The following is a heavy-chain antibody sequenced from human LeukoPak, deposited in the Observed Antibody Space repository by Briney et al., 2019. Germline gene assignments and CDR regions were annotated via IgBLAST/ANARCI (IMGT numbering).Heavy chain of an antibody. V-gene: IGHV4-34*01. CDR2: INHSGST. CDR1: GGSFSGYY. D-gene: IGHD3-3*01. Sequence: SETLSLTCAVYGGSFSGYYWSWIRQPPGKGLEWIGEINHSGSTNYNPSLKSRVTISVDTSKNQFSLKLSSVTAADTAVYYCARGRITMSLSPPYYFDYWGQGTLVTVSS. CDR3: ARGRITMSLSPPYYFDY. J-gene: IGHJ4*02.